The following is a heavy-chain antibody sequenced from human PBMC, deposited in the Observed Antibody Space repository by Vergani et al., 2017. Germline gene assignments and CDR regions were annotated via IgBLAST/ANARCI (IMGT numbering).Heavy chain of an antibody. CDR3: ARTIRDSSNRYRRENYNWFEP. CDR1: GYSFTSYW. CDR2: IDPSDSYT. D-gene: IGHD6-13*01. Sequence: EVQLVQSGAEVKKPGESLRISCKGSGYSFTSYWISWVRQMPGKGLEWMGRIDPSDSYTNYSPSFQGHVTISADKSISTAYLQWSSLKASETAMYYCARTIRDSSNRYRRENYNWFEPWGQGTLVTVSS. J-gene: IGHJ5*02. V-gene: IGHV5-10-1*01.